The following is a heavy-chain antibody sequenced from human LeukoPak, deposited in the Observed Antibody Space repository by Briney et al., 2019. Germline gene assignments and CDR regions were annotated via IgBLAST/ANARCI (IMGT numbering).Heavy chain of an antibody. CDR1: GFTFSSYE. J-gene: IGHJ4*02. CDR2: IRSSGSSI. Sequence: GGSLRLSCAASGFTFSSYEMNWVRQAPGKGLEWVSYIRSSGSSIYYAESVKGRFTISRDNAKNSLYLQMTSLRVEDTAVYYCTRRGEVEQWLVNWGQGTLVTVSS. D-gene: IGHD6-19*01. CDR3: TRRGEVEQWLVN. V-gene: IGHV3-48*03.